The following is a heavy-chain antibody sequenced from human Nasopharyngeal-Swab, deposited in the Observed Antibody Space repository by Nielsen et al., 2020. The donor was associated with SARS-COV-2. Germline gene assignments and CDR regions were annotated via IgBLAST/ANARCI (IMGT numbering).Heavy chain of an antibody. V-gene: IGHV1-8*01. CDR3: ATTHKSTYYDFWSGHSNSYYYYMDV. Sequence: ASVKVSCKASGYTFTSYDINWVRQATGQGLEWMGWMNPNSGNTGYAQKFQGRVTMTRNTSISTAYMELSSLRSEDTAVYYCATTHKSTYYDFWSGHSNSYYYYMDVWGKGTTVTVSS. J-gene: IGHJ6*03. CDR1: GYTFTSYD. CDR2: MNPNSGNT. D-gene: IGHD3-3*01.